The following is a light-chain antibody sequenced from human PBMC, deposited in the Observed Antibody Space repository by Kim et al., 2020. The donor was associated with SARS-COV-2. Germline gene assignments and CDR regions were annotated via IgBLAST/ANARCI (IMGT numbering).Light chain of an antibody. CDR3: AAWDDGLKGVV. CDR2: SND. V-gene: IGLV1-44*01. Sequence: SVTITCSRNSTDIGTNTVTGYQQLPGTAPKVLIYSNDERPSGVPDRFSGSKSGTPASLAISGLQSEDEADYHCAAWDDGLKGVVFGGGTQLTVL. J-gene: IGLJ2*01. CDR1: STDIGTNT.